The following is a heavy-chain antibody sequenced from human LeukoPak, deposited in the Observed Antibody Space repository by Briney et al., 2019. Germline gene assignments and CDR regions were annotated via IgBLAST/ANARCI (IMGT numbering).Heavy chain of an antibody. V-gene: IGHV1-18*01. D-gene: IGHD2-15*01. Sequence: ASVKVSCKASGYTFTSYGISWVRQAPGQGLEWMGWISAYNGNTNYAQKFQGRVTMTTDTSTSTAYMELRSLRSDDTAIYYCARRYCSSGSCYYALDYWGQGTLVTVSS. J-gene: IGHJ4*02. CDR3: ARRYCSSGSCYYALDY. CDR2: ISAYNGNT. CDR1: GYTFTSYG.